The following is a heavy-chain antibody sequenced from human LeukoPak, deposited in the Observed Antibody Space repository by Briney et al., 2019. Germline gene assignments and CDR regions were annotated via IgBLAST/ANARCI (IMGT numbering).Heavy chain of an antibody. J-gene: IGHJ5*02. CDR3: ARDRIAVSDPPNWFDP. V-gene: IGHV4-39*07. CDR1: GGSISSSSYY. CDR2: IYYTGKT. D-gene: IGHD6-19*01. Sequence: SGTLSLTCTVSGGSISSSSYYWGWIRQPPGKGLQWIGSIYYTGKTYYNPSLKSRVTISLDTSKNQFSLKVNSVTAADTAIYYCARDRIAVSDPPNWFDPWGQGTLVTVSS.